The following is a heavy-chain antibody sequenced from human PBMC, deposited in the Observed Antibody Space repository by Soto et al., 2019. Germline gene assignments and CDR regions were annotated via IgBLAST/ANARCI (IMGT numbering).Heavy chain of an antibody. CDR3: ARGRYGDY. J-gene: IGHJ4*02. CDR2: ISAHNANT. CDR1: GYDFTTYG. D-gene: IGHD1-1*01. V-gene: IGHV1-18*01. Sequence: QVHLVQSGAEGKKPGASVKVSCKGSGYDFTTYGITWVRQAPGQGLEWMAWISAHNANTDYAQKIQGRVTVTRDTSTSTPYTELRSLRSDDTAGYYCARGRYGDYWGQGALVTVSS.